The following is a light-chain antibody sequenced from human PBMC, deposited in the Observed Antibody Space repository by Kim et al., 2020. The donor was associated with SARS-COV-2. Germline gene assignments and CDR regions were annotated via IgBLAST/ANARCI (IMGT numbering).Light chain of an antibody. J-gene: IGKJ1*01. Sequence: DDGAGARGERATINCRPSESLFYSPNSKYYLAWYQQRPGQPPKLLIYWASTRQAGVSDRFSGDGSGTDFTLTISNVQPEDVAVYYCQQYYGTPWTFGPGTKVDIK. CDR2: WAS. CDR1: ESLFYSPNSKYY. CDR3: QQYYGTPWT. V-gene: IGKV4-1*01.